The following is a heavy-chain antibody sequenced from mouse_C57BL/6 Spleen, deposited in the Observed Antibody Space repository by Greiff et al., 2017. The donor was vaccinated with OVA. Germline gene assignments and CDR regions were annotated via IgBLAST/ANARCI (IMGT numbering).Heavy chain of an antibody. Sequence: QVQLQQPGAELVKPGASVKLSCKASGYTFTSYWMHWVKQRPGQGLEWIGMIHPNSGSTNYNEKFKSNATLTVDKSSSTAYMQLSSLTSEDSAVYYCASYGNYGYFDYWGQGTTLTVSS. J-gene: IGHJ2*01. CDR1: GYTFTSYW. CDR3: ASYGNYGYFDY. V-gene: IGHV1-64*01. D-gene: IGHD2-1*01. CDR2: IHPNSGST.